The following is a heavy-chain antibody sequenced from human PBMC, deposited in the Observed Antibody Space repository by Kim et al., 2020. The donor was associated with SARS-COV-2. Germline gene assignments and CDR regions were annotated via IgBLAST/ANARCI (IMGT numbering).Heavy chain of an antibody. Sequence: GSLRLSCAASGFTFSDYYMSWIRQAPGKGLEWVSYISSTTSYTQYADSVKGRFTISRDNAKNSLYLQMNSLRAEDTAVYYCARVSSGSSSWYWFDPWGQGTPVTVSS. CDR2: ISSTTSYT. CDR1: GFTFSDYY. V-gene: IGHV3-11*05. J-gene: IGHJ5*02. CDR3: ARVSSGSSSWYWFDP. D-gene: IGHD6-13*01.